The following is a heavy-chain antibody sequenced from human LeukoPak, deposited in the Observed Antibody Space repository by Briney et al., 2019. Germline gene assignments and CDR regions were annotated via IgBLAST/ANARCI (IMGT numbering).Heavy chain of an antibody. D-gene: IGHD2-15*01. CDR3: AGKLGYCSGGSCYPAH. Sequence: SETLSLTCTVSGGSISSSSYYWDWIRQPPGKGLEWIGSIYYSGSTYYNPSLKSRVTISVDTSKNQFSLKLSSVTAADTAVYYCAGKLGYCSGGSCYPAHWGQGTLVTVSS. V-gene: IGHV4-39*01. CDR1: GGSISSSSYY. CDR2: IYYSGST. J-gene: IGHJ1*01.